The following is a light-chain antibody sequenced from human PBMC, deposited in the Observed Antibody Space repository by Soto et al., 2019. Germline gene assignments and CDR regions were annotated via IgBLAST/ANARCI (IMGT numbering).Light chain of an antibody. CDR3: SSDAGSNNFVV. J-gene: IGLJ2*01. V-gene: IGLV2-8*01. Sequence: QSALTQPPSASGSPGQSVTISCTGTSSDVGGYNYVSWYQQHPGKAPKLMIYEVTKRPSGVPARFSGSKSGNTASLTVSGLQAEDEADYFCSSDAGSNNFVVFGGGTKLTVL. CDR1: SSDVGGYNY. CDR2: EVT.